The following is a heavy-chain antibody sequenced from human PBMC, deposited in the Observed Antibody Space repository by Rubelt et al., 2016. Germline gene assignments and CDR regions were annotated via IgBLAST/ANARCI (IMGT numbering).Heavy chain of an antibody. CDR1: GFTVSSNY. J-gene: IGHJ2*01. CDR2: IYNGGST. CDR3: ARDGGSYLPWYFDL. Sequence: EVQLVESGGGLVHPGGSLRLSCVVSGFTVSSNYMSWVRQAPGKGLEWVSVIYNGGSTYYADSVKGRFTISRDNAKNSLYLQMNSLRAEDTAVYYCARDGGSYLPWYFDLWGRGTLVTVSS. D-gene: IGHD1-26*01. V-gene: IGHV3-66*01.